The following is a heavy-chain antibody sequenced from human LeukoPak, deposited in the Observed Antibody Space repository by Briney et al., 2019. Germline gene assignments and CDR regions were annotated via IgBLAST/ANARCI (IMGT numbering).Heavy chain of an antibody. D-gene: IGHD5-12*01. CDR3: ARGPSGYHNT. J-gene: IGHJ4*02. CDR2: ISGSGGST. CDR1: GFTFSSYG. V-gene: IGHV3-23*01. Sequence: GGSLRLSCAASGFTFSSYGMSWVRQAPGKGLEWVSAISGSGGSTYYADSVKGRFTISRDNSKNTLYLQMNSLRAEDTAVYYCARGPSGYHNTGGQGTLVTVSS.